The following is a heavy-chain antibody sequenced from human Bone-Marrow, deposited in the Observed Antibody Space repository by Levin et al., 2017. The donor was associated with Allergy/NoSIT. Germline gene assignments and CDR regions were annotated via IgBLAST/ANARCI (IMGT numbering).Heavy chain of an antibody. CDR1: GGSISSSSYY. CDR3: ARDWGYYDSRGARTFDY. V-gene: IGHV4-39*07. Sequence: SSETLSLTCTVSGGSISSSSYYWGWIRQPPGKGLEWIGSIYYSGSTYYNPSLKSRVTISVDTSKNQFSLKLSSVTAADTAVYYCARDWGYYDSRGARTFDYWGQGTLVTVSS. J-gene: IGHJ4*02. D-gene: IGHD3-22*01. CDR2: IYYSGST.